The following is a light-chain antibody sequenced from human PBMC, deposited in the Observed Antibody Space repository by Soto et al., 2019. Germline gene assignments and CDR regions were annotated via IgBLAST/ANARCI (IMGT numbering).Light chain of an antibody. J-gene: IGLJ3*02. Sequence: QAALTQPRSVSGSPGQSVTISCTGTSSDVGDYIYVSWYQQHPGKAPKLMIYDVSKRPSGVPDRFSGSKSGNTASLTISGLQAEDEADYYCCSYAGSGTWVFGGGTQLTVL. CDR3: CSYAGSGTWV. CDR1: SSDVGDYIY. V-gene: IGLV2-11*01. CDR2: DVS.